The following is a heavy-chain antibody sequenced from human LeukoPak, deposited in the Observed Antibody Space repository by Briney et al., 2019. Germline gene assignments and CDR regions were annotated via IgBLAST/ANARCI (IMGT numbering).Heavy chain of an antibody. CDR3: ARESRQWLVLGGVDY. J-gene: IGHJ4*02. Sequence: GGSLRLSCAASGFTFNDYYMSWIRQAPGKGLEWVSYMSSSGSTIYYADSVKGRFTISRDNAKNSLYLQMNSLRAEDAAVYYCARESRQWLVLGGVDYWGQGTLVTVSS. V-gene: IGHV3-11*04. CDR2: MSSSGSTI. D-gene: IGHD6-19*01. CDR1: GFTFNDYY.